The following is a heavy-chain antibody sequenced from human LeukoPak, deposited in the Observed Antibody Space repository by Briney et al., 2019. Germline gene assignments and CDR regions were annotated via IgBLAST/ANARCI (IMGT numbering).Heavy chain of an antibody. CDR1: GFTFSSYA. Sequence: GGSLRLSCAASGFTFSSYAMSWVRQAPGKGLEWVSAISVSDASTNYADSVKGRFTISRDNSKNTLYLQMNSLRAEDTAVYYCAKSGSLGYYYYMDVWVKGTTVTVSS. CDR2: ISVSDAST. CDR3: AKSGSLGYYYYMDV. D-gene: IGHD5-12*01. V-gene: IGHV3-23*01. J-gene: IGHJ6*03.